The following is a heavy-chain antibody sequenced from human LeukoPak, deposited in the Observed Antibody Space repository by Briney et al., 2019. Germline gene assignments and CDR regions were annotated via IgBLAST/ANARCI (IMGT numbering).Heavy chain of an antibody. D-gene: IGHD1-1*01. J-gene: IGHJ6*02. CDR3: ARGPAWNDVFYYYGMDV. CDR1: GLTFSSYA. CDR2: ISYDGSNK. Sequence: PGGSLRLPCAASGLTFSSYAMHWVRQAPGKGLEWVAVISYDGSNKYYADSVKGRFTISRDNSKNTLYLQMNSLRAEDTAVYYCARGPAWNDVFYYYGMDVWGQGTTVTVSS. V-gene: IGHV3-30-3*01.